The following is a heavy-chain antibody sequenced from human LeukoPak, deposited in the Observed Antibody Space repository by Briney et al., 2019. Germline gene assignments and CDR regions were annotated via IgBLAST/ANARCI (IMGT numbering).Heavy chain of an antibody. CDR3: ARGGTETYYDFWSGYSFDY. CDR2: IYHSGST. Sequence: SETLSLTCAVSGGSISSGGYSWSWIRQPPGKGLEWIGYIYHSGSTYYNPSLKSRVTISVDRSKNQFSLKLSSVTAADTAVYYRARGGTETYYDFWSGYSFDYWGQGTLVTVSS. CDR1: GGSISSGGYS. V-gene: IGHV4-30-2*01. J-gene: IGHJ4*02. D-gene: IGHD3-3*01.